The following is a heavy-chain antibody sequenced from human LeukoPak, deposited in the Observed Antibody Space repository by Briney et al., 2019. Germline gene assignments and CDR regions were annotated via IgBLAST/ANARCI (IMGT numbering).Heavy chain of an antibody. Sequence: GGSLRLSCGASGHTVSSYGMSWVRQAPGKGLEWVSTIIGSAVNTYYADSVKGRFTISRDDSKNTVYLQMNSLRAEDTAVYTCAKYTSGTSYRGLDQWGQGTLVTVSS. CDR1: GHTVSSYG. D-gene: IGHD3-10*01. CDR3: AKYTSGTSYRGLDQ. J-gene: IGHJ4*02. V-gene: IGHV3-23*01. CDR2: IIGSAVNT.